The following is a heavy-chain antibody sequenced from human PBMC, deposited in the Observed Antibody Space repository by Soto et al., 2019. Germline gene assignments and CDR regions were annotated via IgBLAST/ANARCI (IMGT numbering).Heavy chain of an antibody. J-gene: IGHJ4*02. Sequence: GGSLRLSCAASGFTFSNYAMSWVRQAPWKGLEWVSGLSDGGGSTFYADSVKGRFTISRDNSKNTLYLQLNSLRAEDTAVYYCAKEVNKHYFDYWGQGTLVTVSS. D-gene: IGHD2-21*01. CDR2: LSDGGGST. V-gene: IGHV3-23*01. CDR1: GFTFSNYA. CDR3: AKEVNKHYFDY.